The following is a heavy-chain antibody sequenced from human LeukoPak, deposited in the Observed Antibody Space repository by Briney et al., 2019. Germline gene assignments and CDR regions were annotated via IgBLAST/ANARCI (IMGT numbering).Heavy chain of an antibody. CDR1: GLTFSRYW. D-gene: IGHD2-2*01. Sequence: PGGSLRLSCAASGLTFSRYWMHWVRQAPGKGLVWVSRINSDGTSTSYADSVKGRFTISRDNAKNTLYLQMNSLRAEDAAVYYCARWSCSGTSCLSLDYWGQGTLVTVSS. V-gene: IGHV3-74*01. CDR2: INSDGTST. J-gene: IGHJ4*02. CDR3: ARWSCSGTSCLSLDY.